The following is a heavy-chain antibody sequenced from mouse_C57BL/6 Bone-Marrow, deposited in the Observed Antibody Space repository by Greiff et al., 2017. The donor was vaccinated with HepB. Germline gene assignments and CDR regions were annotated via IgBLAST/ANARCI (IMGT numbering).Heavy chain of an antibody. CDR3: SSGPSPYYAMDY. V-gene: IGHV1-82*01. D-gene: IGHD3-2*02. J-gene: IGHJ4*01. Sequence: QVQLKESGPELVKPGASVKISCKASGYAFSSSWMNWVKQRPGKGLEWIGRIYPGDGDTNYNGKFKGKATLTADKSSSTAYMQLSSLTSEDSAVYFFSSGPSPYYAMDYWGQGTSVTVSS. CDR2: IYPGDGDT. CDR1: GYAFSSSW.